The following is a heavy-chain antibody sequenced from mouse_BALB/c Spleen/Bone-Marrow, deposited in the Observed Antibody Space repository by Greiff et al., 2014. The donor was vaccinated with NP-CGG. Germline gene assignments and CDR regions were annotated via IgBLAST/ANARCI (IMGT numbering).Heavy chain of an antibody. V-gene: IGHV1-69*02. Sequence: QVQLQQSGAELVRPGASVKVSCKASGYTFTNYWINWVRQGPGQGLEWIGNIYPSDSYSNYNQKFKDKATLTVDKSSSTAYMQLSSPTSEDSAVYYCTRRDRYDYYGVDYWGQGTSVTVSS. CDR3: TRRDRYDYYGVDY. CDR1: GYTFTNYW. D-gene: IGHD2-14*01. CDR2: IYPSDSYS. J-gene: IGHJ4*01.